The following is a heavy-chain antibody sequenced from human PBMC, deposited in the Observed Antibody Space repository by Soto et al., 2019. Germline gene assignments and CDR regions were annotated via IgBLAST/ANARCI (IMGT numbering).Heavy chain of an antibody. CDR2: IIPIFGTA. J-gene: IGHJ4*02. CDR1: GGTFSSYA. Sequence: ASVKVSCKASGGTFSSYAISWVRQAPGQGLEWMGGIIPIFGTANYAQKFQGRVTITADESTSTAYMELSSLRSEDTAVYYCARLTVPAASGVSDYWGQGTLVTVSS. D-gene: IGHD2-2*01. V-gene: IGHV1-69*13. CDR3: ARLTVPAASGVSDY.